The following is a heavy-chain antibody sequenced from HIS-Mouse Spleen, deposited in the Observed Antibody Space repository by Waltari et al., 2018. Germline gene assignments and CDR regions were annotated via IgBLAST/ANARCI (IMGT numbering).Heavy chain of an antibody. CDR1: GGPISRSSYY. CDR2: IYYSGST. CDR3: AREIPYSSSWYDWYFDL. V-gene: IGHV4-39*07. Sequence: QLQLQESGPGLVKPSETLSLTCTVSGGPISRSSYYLGWLRQPPGQGLEWIGSIYYSGSTYYNPSLKSRVTISVDTSKNQFSLKLSSVTAADTAVYYCAREIPYSSSWYDWYFDLWGRGTLVTVSS. D-gene: IGHD6-13*01. J-gene: IGHJ2*01.